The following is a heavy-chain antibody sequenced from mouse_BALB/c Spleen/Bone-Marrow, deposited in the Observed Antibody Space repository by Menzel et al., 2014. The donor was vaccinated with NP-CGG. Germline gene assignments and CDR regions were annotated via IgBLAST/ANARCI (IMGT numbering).Heavy chain of an antibody. CDR2: ISGGGSYT. CDR1: GFSFNSYG. D-gene: IGHD2-4*01. CDR3: ARHAYYDQTEVSFVY. Sequence: EVKVEESGGGLVKSGGSLKLSCAASGFSFNSYGMSWVRQTPEKRLEWVATISGGGSYTFYPDSVKGRFTISRDNAKNNLYLQLSSLRPEDTALYYCARHAYYDQTEVSFVYWGQGTLVTVSA. J-gene: IGHJ3*01. V-gene: IGHV5-9-2*01.